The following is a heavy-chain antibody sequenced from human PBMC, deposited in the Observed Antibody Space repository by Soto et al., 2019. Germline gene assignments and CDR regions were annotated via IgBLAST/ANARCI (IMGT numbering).Heavy chain of an antibody. J-gene: IGHJ5*02. CDR1: GFTFSSYS. Sequence: PGGSLRLSFAASGFTFSSYSMNWVRQAPGKGLEWVSYISSSSSTIYYADSVKGRFTISRDNAKNTLYMKMDSLRAEDTGVYYCARGPYCISTSCYDWFDPWGQGTLVTVSS. D-gene: IGHD2-2*01. V-gene: IGHV3-48*04. CDR3: ARGPYCISTSCYDWFDP. CDR2: ISSSSSTI.